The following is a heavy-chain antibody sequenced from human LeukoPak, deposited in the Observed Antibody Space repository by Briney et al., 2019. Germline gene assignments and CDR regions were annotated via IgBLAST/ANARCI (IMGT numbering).Heavy chain of an antibody. V-gene: IGHV3-30*04. Sequence: SGGSLRLSCAASGLTFSSYAMHWVRQATGKGLEWVAVISYDGSNKYYADSVQGRFTISRDNFKNTLFLELNSLRAEDTAVYYCAATVPYTSGWYYWGQGSLVTVSS. CDR1: GLTFSSYA. J-gene: IGHJ4*02. CDR2: ISYDGSNK. D-gene: IGHD6-19*01. CDR3: AATVPYTSGWYY.